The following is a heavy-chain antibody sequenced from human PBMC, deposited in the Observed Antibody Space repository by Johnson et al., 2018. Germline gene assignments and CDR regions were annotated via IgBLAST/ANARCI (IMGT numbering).Heavy chain of an antibody. D-gene: IGHD3-22*01. CDR3: AKDTDYYDSSGYYYEYFQH. V-gene: IGHV3-30*18. J-gene: IGHJ1*01. CDR2: ISYDGSNK. CDR1: GFTFSSYG. Sequence: QVQLVQSGGGVVQPGRSLRLSCAASGFTFSSYGMHWVRQAPGKGLDWVAVISYDGSNKYYADSVTGRSPFSRDNSKNSLYLQMNSPRAEDTAVYYCAKDTDYYDSSGYYYEYFQHWGQGTLVTVSS.